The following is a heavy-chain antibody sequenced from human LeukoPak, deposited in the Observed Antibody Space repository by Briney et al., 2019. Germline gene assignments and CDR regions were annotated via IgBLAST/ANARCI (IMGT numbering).Heavy chain of an antibody. Sequence: GASVKVSCKASGGTFSSYAISWVRQAPGQGLEWMGGIIPIFGTANYAQKFQGRVTITADESTSTAYMELSSLRSEDTAVYYCARASPAREIPPFGELTWGPWVGQGVPDYWGQGTLVTVSS. V-gene: IGHV1-69*13. J-gene: IGHJ4*02. CDR1: GGTFSSYA. CDR2: IIPIFGTA. CDR3: ARASPAREIPPFGELTWGPWVGQGVPDY. D-gene: IGHD3-10*01.